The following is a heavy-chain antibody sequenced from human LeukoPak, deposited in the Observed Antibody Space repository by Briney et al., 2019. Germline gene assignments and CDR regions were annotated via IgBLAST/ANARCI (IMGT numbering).Heavy chain of an antibody. CDR1: GFTFSSYD. Sequence: PGGSLRLSCAASGFTFSSYDMHWVRQATGKGLEWVSAIGTAGDTYYPGSVKGRFTISRENAKSSLYLQMNSLRAGDTAVYYCARGVEYYDFWSGYSDLYYFDYWGREPWSPSPQ. CDR3: ARGVEYYDFWSGYSDLYYFDY. D-gene: IGHD3-3*01. V-gene: IGHV3-13*01. CDR2: IGTAGDT. J-gene: IGHJ4*02.